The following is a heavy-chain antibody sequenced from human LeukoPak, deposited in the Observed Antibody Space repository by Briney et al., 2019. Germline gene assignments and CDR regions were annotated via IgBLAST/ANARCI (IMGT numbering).Heavy chain of an antibody. CDR2: MNPNSGNT. J-gene: IGHJ2*01. CDR1: GYTFTSYD. V-gene: IGHV1-8*01. CDR3: ARVRLKSVTRGYWYFDL. Sequence: ASVKVSCKASGYTFTSYDINWVRQATGQGLEWMGWMNPNSGNTGYAQKFQGRVTMTRNTSISTAYMELSSLRSEDTAVYYCARVRLKSVTRGYWYFDLWGRGTLVTVSS. D-gene: IGHD4-17*01.